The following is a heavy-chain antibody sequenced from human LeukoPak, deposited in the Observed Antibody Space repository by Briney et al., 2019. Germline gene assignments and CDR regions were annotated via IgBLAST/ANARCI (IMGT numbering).Heavy chain of an antibody. J-gene: IGHJ4*02. CDR3: ARDPDADHGDYGDYFDY. Sequence: GGSLRLSCAASGFTFSSYGMHWVRQAPGKGLEWVAFIRYDGSNKYYADSVKGRFTISRDNSKNTVYLQMNSLRAEDTAVYYCARDPDADHGDYGDYFDYWGQGTLVTVSS. V-gene: IGHV3-30*02. CDR2: IRYDGSNK. D-gene: IGHD4-17*01. CDR1: GFTFSSYG.